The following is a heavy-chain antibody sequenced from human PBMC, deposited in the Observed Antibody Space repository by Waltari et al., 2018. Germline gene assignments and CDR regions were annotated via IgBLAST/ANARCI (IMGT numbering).Heavy chain of an antibody. J-gene: IGHJ6*03. CDR2: IMPISGNV. Sequence: VQLVQSGAEVTKPGSSVKVSCMASGATSPNHAIRWVRQAPGQGLEWMGGIMPISGNVTHAQKFQGRVTFTADESTTTAYMELSSLKSDDTAIYYCARDLLAMGYYYHMDVWGNGTTVTVSS. CDR3: ARDLLAMGYYYHMDV. CDR1: GATSPNHA. V-gene: IGHV1-69*01. D-gene: IGHD3-3*02.